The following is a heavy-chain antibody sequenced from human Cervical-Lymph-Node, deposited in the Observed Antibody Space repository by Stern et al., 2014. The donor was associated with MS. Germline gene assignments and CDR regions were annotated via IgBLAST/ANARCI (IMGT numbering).Heavy chain of an antibody. J-gene: IGHJ5*02. Sequence: QLQLQESGPGLVKPSETLSLTCTVSGGSINNYYWSWIRQPPGKGLEWIGYIYQDGSTKYNPSLKSRVPMSLHTSKKQFSLRLTSVTAADTAVYYCARVDDCSGGTCFSTSWFDPWGQGTLVTVSS. V-gene: IGHV4-59*01. D-gene: IGHD2-15*01. CDR3: ARVDDCSGGTCFSTSWFDP. CDR2: IYQDGST. CDR1: GGSINNYY.